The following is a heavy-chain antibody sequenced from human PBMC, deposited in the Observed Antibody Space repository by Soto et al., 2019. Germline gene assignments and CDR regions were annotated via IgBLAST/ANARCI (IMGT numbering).Heavy chain of an antibody. V-gene: IGHV4-59*01. J-gene: IGHJ4*02. CDR1: GGSISSYY. D-gene: IGHD3-22*01. CDR2: IYYSGST. Sequence: SGTLSLTCTVSGGSISSYYWSWIRQPPGKGLEWIGYIYYSGSTNYNPSLKSRVTISVDTSKNQFSLKLSSVTAADTAVYYCALRSMAVVPECWGQGTLVTVSS. CDR3: ALRSMAVVPEC.